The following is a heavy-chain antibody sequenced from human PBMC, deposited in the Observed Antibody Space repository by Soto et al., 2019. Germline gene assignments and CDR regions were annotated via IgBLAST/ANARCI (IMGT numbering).Heavy chain of an antibody. D-gene: IGHD2-15*01. J-gene: IGHJ6*03. CDR1: GFTFSSYA. Sequence: GGSLRLSCAASGFTFSSYAMSWVRQAPGKGLEWVSAISGSGGSTYYADSVKGRFTISRDNSKNTLYLQMNSLRAEDTAVYYCAKGPYCSGGSCLDYYYYYMDVWGKGTTVTVSS. V-gene: IGHV3-23*01. CDR2: ISGSGGST. CDR3: AKGPYCSGGSCLDYYYYYMDV.